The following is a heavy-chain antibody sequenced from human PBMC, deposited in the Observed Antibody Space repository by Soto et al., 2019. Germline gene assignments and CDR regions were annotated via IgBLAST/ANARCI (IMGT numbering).Heavy chain of an antibody. V-gene: IGHV4-59*01. J-gene: IGHJ4*02. CDR1: GGSISSYY. CDR3: VRGCGAPREEFDY. CDR2: IDYTGCT. D-gene: IGHD4-17*01. Sequence: QVQLQESGPGLVKPSETLSLTCTVSGGSISSYYWSWIRQPPGKGLEWIGYIDYTGCTNSSPSLKSRVTISVDTSTNQFSLNLSSVTAADTAVYYFVRGCGAPREEFDYWGQGTLVTVSS.